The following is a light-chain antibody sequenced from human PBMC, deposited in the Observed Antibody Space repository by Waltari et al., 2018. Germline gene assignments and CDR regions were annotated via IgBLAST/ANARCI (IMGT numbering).Light chain of an antibody. V-gene: IGKV2-30*02. Sequence: DVVLPQSPLSLPVTLGQPASISCRSSQSLVHSDGNTYLYWFQHRPGQSPRRLIYKAYNRDGGIPDRFSGSGSGADFTLKISRVEAEDVGVYYCMQGTHWPYTFGQGTKVET. CDR3: MQGTHWPYT. CDR1: QSLVHSDGNTY. CDR2: KAY. J-gene: IGKJ2*01.